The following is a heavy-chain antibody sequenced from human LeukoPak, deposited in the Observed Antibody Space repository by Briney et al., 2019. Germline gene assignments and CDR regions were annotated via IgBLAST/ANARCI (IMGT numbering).Heavy chain of an antibody. CDR1: GFTFSSYS. J-gene: IGHJ3*02. D-gene: IGHD3-10*01. CDR3: ARVAYLVAFDI. Sequence: GGSLRLSCAASGFTFSSYSMNWVRQAPEKGLEWVSSISSSSSYIYYAHSVKGRFTISRDNAKNSLYLQMNSLRAEDTAVYYCARVAYLVAFDIWGQGTMVTVSS. CDR2: ISSSSSYI. V-gene: IGHV3-21*01.